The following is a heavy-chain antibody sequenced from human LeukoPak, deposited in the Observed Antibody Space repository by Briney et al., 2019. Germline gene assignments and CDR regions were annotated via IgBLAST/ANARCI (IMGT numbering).Heavy chain of an antibody. V-gene: IGHV4-59*01. J-gene: IGHJ4*02. CDR1: GGISAFH. CDR2: IHYRGTT. Sequence: SETLSLTCTVSGGISAFHWSWIRQPPGKGLEWIGYIHYRGTTKYNPSLSGRVSISVDTSKSQFSLRLSSVTAADTAVYYCTRVLGEGNSDVWGQGTLVTVSS. CDR3: TRVLGEGNSDV. D-gene: IGHD1-1*01.